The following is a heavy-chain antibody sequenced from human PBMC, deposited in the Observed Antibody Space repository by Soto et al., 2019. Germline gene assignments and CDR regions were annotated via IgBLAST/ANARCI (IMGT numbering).Heavy chain of an antibody. Sequence: QVQLVQSGDEVKKPGASVKVSCKASGYIFVNYGIAWVRQAPGQGLEWMGWISPYTGNTHSATKVQGRLTMTTATSTSPAYMDLGSLTSDDTAVYYCVMVDNYVTPTPQDVWGQGTTVTVSS. CDR1: GYIFVNYG. J-gene: IGHJ6*02. V-gene: IGHV1-18*01. D-gene: IGHD3-16*01. CDR3: VMVDNYVTPTPQDV. CDR2: ISPYTGNT.